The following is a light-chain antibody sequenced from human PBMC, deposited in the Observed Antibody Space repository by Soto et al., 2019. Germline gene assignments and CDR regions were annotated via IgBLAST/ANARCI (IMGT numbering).Light chain of an antibody. CDR2: HAS. J-gene: IGKJ1*01. CDR1: QSVSNC. Sequence: EIXMTQSASCLXAFVGERGNIXCRASQSVSNCLAWYQQIPGPALKVLIYHASTMQSGGPARFSGSGSVTEFTRTISSLQSEDFATYYGQHYNSYSEAVGQGTKVDIK. V-gene: IGKV1-5*01. CDR3: QHYNSYSEA.